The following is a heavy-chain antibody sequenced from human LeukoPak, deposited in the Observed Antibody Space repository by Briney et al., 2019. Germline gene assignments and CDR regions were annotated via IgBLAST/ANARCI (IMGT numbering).Heavy chain of an antibody. CDR3: ARSIAAAGPNAEYFQH. Sequence: GGSLRLSCAASGFTISSYAMSWVRQAPGKGLEWAANIKQDGSEKYYVDSVKGRFTISRDNAKNSLYLQMNSLRAEDTAVYYCARSIAAAGPNAEYFQHWGQGTLVTVSS. CDR1: GFTISSYA. J-gene: IGHJ1*01. CDR2: IKQDGSEK. V-gene: IGHV3-7*01. D-gene: IGHD6-13*01.